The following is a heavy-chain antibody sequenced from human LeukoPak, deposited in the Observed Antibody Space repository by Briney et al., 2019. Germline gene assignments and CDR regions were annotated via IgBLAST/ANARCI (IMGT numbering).Heavy chain of an antibody. CDR1: GNTFTSYD. J-gene: IGHJ3*02. V-gene: IGHV1-18*04. CDR3: ARGESPDYDILTGYYLIRHAFDI. Sequence: GASVKVSCKASGNTFTSYDVNWVRQAPGQGLEWMGRISAYNGNTNYAQSLQGRVTMTTDTSTSTAYMELRSLRSDDTAVYYCARGESPDYDILTGYYLIRHAFDIWGQGTMVAVSS. CDR2: ISAYNGNT. D-gene: IGHD3-9*01.